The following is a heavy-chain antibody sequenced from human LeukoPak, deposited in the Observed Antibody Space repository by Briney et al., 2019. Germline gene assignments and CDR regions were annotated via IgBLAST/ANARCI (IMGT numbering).Heavy chain of an antibody. Sequence: ASVKVSCKASGHIFTAYYMFWVRQAPGQGLEWMGWINPNSGGTNYAPKFQGRVTMTRDTSISTAYMELSGLTSDDTAVYYCASPYYYDSRDYFDYWGQGTLVTVSS. J-gene: IGHJ4*02. CDR2: INPNSGGT. V-gene: IGHV1-2*02. CDR3: ASPYYYDSRDYFDY. CDR1: GHIFTAYY. D-gene: IGHD3-22*01.